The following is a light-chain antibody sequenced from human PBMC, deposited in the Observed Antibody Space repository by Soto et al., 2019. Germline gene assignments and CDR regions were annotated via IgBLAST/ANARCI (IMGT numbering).Light chain of an antibody. V-gene: IGLV1-47*01. CDR2: RNN. CDR1: SSNIGSNY. Sequence: QSVLTQPPSASGTPGQRVTISCSGSSSNIGSNYVYWYQQLPGTAPKLLIYRNNQRPSGVPDRFSGSKSGTSASLAISGLRSEDEADYYCAAWDDGLRVLYFLGTGTKVPVL. CDR3: AAWDDGLRVLYF. J-gene: IGLJ1*01.